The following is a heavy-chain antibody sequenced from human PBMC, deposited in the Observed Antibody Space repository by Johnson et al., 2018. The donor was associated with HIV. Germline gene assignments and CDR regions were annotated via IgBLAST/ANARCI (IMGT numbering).Heavy chain of an antibody. CDR2: LNWNGGRT. D-gene: IGHD1-26*01. Sequence: MQLVESGGGLVQPGRSLRLSCAASGFTFDDYAMHWVRRAPGKGLEWVAGLNWNGGRTGYADSVKGRFTMSRDNAKNSLFLQMNSLRDEDSALYYCVRDQGFRVGTIDDDAFDIWGQGTMVTVSP. V-gene: IGHV3-20*04. CDR3: VRDQGFRVGTIDDDAFDI. J-gene: IGHJ3*02. CDR1: GFTFDDYA.